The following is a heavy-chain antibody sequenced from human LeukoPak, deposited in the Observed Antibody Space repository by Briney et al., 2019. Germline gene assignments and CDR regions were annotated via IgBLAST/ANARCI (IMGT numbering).Heavy chain of an antibody. Sequence: KTGGSLRLSCAASGFTFSNYGMHWVRQAPGKGLEWVSSISSSSYIYYADSVKGRFTISRDNAKNSLYLQMNSLRAEDTAVYYCARGEAYSGYDPFDYWGQGTLVTVSS. V-gene: IGHV3-21*01. J-gene: IGHJ4*02. D-gene: IGHD5-12*01. CDR1: GFTFSNYG. CDR3: ARGEAYSGYDPFDY. CDR2: ISSSSYI.